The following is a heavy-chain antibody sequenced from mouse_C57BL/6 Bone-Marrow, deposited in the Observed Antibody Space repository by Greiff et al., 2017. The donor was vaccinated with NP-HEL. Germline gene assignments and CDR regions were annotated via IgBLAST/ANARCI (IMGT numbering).Heavy chain of an antibody. CDR2: IDPENGDT. V-gene: IGHV14-4*01. Sequence: EVQLQQSGAELVRPGASVKLSCTASGFNIKDDYMHWVKQRPEQGLEWIGWIDPENGDTEYASKFQGKATITADTSSNTAYLQLSSLTSEDTAVYYCTTEGLRGYWGQGTLVTVSA. CDR3: TTEGLRGY. CDR1: GFNIKDDY. D-gene: IGHD2-4*01. J-gene: IGHJ3*01.